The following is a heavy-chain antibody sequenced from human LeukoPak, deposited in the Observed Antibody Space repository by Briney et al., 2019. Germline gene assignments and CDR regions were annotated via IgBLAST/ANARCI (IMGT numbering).Heavy chain of an antibody. V-gene: IGHV3-23*01. CDR1: GFTFSSYA. CDR3: AKAYSSSFNCDY. Sequence: GGSLRLSCAASGFTFSSYAMSWVRPAPGKGLEWVSVISGSGGTTYYADSVKGRFTISRDNSKNTLYLQMNSLRAEDTAVYYCAKAYSSSFNCDYWGQGTLVTVSS. CDR2: ISGSGGTT. D-gene: IGHD6-6*01. J-gene: IGHJ4*02.